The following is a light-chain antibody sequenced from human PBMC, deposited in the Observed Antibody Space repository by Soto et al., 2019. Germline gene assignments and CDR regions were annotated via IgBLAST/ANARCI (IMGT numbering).Light chain of an antibody. CDR2: GAS. V-gene: IGKV3-15*01. CDR3: QQYNNWPPFT. J-gene: IGKJ3*01. Sequence: ETVMTQSPATLSVSPGERATLSCRASQSVSTNLAWYQQKSGQAPRLLMYGASTRATGIPARFSGSGSGTEFTLTISSLQSGDFAVYYCQQYNNWPPFTFGPGTKVDIK. CDR1: QSVSTN.